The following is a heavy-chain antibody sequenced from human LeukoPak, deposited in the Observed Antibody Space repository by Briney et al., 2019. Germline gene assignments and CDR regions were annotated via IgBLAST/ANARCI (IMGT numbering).Heavy chain of an antibody. CDR2: ISSSGSTI. CDR3: AKYDYYDSSGYFYAGD. D-gene: IGHD3-22*01. Sequence: GGSLRLSCAASGFTFSDYYMSWIRQAPGKGLEWVSYISSSGSTIYYADSVKGRFTISRDNAKNSLYLQMNSLRAEDTAVYYRAKYDYYDSSGYFYAGDWGQGTLVTVSS. CDR1: GFTFSDYY. J-gene: IGHJ4*02. V-gene: IGHV3-11*01.